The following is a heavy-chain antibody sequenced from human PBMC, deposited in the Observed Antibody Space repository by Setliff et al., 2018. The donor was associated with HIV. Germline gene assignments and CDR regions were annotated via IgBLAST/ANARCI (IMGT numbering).Heavy chain of an antibody. CDR2: IDPGSGAA. Sequence: GASVKVSCKTSGYKFSPYRIHWVRQAPGQGLEWIGIIDPGSGAATYAQKLQGRITMTRDTSTTTVYMHLNSLTSDDSAVYFRARVRPAPGAALDYWGQGTLVTVPQ. V-gene: IGHV1-46*04. J-gene: IGHJ4*02. CDR1: GYKFSPYR. CDR3: ARVRPAPGAALDY. D-gene: IGHD6-13*01.